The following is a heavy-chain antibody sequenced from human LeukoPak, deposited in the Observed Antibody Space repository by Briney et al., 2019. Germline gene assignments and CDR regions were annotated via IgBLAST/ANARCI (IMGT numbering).Heavy chain of an antibody. D-gene: IGHD5-12*01. J-gene: IGHJ4*02. Sequence: PGGSLRLSCAASGSTFSSYSMNWVRQAPGKGLEWVSYISSSSSTIYYADSVKGRFTISRDNAKNSLYLQMNSLRDEDTAVYYYARDLSWGYSGYPNPPYFDYWGQGTLVTVSS. CDR3: ARDLSWGYSGYPNPPYFDY. CDR2: ISSSSSTI. V-gene: IGHV3-48*02. CDR1: GSTFSSYS.